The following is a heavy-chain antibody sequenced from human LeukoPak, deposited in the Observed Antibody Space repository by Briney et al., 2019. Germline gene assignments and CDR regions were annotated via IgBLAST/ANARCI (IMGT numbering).Heavy chain of an antibody. Sequence: SETLSLTCAVYGGSFSGYYWSWIRQPPGKGLEWIGEINHSGSTNYNPSLKSRVTISVVTSKNQFSLKLSSVTAADTAVYYCARRPTYYYDSSGYYYASFDYWGQGTLVTVSS. CDR2: INHSGST. D-gene: IGHD3-22*01. J-gene: IGHJ4*02. V-gene: IGHV4-34*01. CDR3: ARRPTYYYDSSGYYYASFDY. CDR1: GGSFSGYY.